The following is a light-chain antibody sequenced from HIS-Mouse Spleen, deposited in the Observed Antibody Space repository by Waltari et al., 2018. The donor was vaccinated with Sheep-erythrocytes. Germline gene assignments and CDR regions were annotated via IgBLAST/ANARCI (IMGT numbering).Light chain of an antibody. V-gene: IGLV2-14*03. Sequence: QSALTQPASVSGSPGQSITISCTGTSSDVGGYNLVSWYQQHPGKAPKLMIYDVSNRPSGVSNRFSGSKSGNTASLTISGLQAEDEADYYCSSYTSSSTLVFGTGTKVTVL. CDR2: DVS. J-gene: IGLJ1*01. CDR3: SSYTSSSTLV. CDR1: SSDVGGYNL.